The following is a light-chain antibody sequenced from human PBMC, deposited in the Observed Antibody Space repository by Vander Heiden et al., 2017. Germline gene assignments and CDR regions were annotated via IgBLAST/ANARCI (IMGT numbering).Light chain of an antibody. CDR2: AAS. CDR3: QQSYSTPHIT. CDR1: QSSSSY. Sequence: DDQMTQSPSSLSASVADRVTITCRASQSSSSYLSWYQQTPGKAPKLLIDAASSLQSGVPSRFSGSGSGTDFTLTISSLQPEDFATYYCQQSYSTPHITFGPGTKVDIK. J-gene: IGKJ3*01. V-gene: IGKV1-39*01.